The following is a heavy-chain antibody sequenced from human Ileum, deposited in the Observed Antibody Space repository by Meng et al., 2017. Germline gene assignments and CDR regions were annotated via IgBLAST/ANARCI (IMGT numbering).Heavy chain of an antibody. CDR1: AVPFSDLW. V-gene: IGHV3-15*01. Sequence: PGGAFTYACETPAVPFSDLWITRIRKESGKGLEGVGHTPSKDDGGTTDYAAPVRCRFTISRDDSKSTLYLQMNSLKTEDTAVYYCTTFYAGYWGQGTLVTVSS. D-gene: IGHD3-16*01. J-gene: IGHJ4*02. CDR2: TPSKDDGGTT. CDR3: TTFYAGY.